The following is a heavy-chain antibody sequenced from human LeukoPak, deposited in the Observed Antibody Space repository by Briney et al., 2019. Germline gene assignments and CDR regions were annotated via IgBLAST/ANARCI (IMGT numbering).Heavy chain of an antibody. CDR3: AREANDFWSPLGFGY. CDR2: INPSGGST. Sequence: ASVKVSCKASGYTFTSYYMHWVRQAPGQGLEWMGIINPSGGSTSYAQKFQGRVTMTRDTSTSTVYMELSSPRSEDTAVYYCAREANDFWSPLGFGYWGQGTLVTVSS. J-gene: IGHJ4*02. D-gene: IGHD3-3*01. V-gene: IGHV1-46*01. CDR1: GYTFTSYY.